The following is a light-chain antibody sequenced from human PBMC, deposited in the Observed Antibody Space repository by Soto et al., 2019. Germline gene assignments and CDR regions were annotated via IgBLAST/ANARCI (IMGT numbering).Light chain of an antibody. Sequence: QSVLTQPASVSGSPGQSITISCTGTSSDVGGYNYVSWYQQHPGKAPKLMIYDVSNRPSGVSNRFSGSKSGNTASLTISGLQAEDEADYYCSSFTSSNTGVFGTGTKVTVL. CDR1: SSDVGGYNY. J-gene: IGLJ1*01. V-gene: IGLV2-14*03. CDR2: DVS. CDR3: SSFTSSNTGV.